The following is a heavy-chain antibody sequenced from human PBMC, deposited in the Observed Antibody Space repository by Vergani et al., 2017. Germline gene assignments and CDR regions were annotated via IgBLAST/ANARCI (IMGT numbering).Heavy chain of an antibody. CDR1: GFSFSTYS. CDR3: ARPNSLYMDV. V-gene: IGHV3-48*01. J-gene: IGHJ6*03. Sequence: EVQLVESGGALVQRGGSLRLSCAASGFSFSTYSMHWVRQAPGKGLEWVSYLSGSSSTIYYADSVKGRFTISRDNAQNSLYLQMNSLRAEDTAVYYCARPNSLYMDVWGKGTPVTVSS. D-gene: IGHD4-23*01. CDR2: LSGSSSTI.